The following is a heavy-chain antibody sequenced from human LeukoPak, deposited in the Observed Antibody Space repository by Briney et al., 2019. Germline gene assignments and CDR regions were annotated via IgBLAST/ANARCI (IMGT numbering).Heavy chain of an antibody. D-gene: IGHD3-22*01. Sequence: GGSLRLSCAASGFTFNDHAMYWVRQAPGKGLEWVSGINWNSDNIGYADSVKGRFTISRDDAKKSLFLQMNSLRTEDTALYYCARASYYYDTTGLGAVDIWGQGTMVTVSS. J-gene: IGHJ3*02. V-gene: IGHV3-9*01. CDR1: GFTFNDHA. CDR2: INWNSDNI. CDR3: ARASYYYDTTGLGAVDI.